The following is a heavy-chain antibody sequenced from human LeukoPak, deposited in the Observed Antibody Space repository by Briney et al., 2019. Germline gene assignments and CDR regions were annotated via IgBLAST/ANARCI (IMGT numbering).Heavy chain of an antibody. V-gene: IGHV4-39*01. J-gene: IGHJ4*02. CDR3: GWLAAARNY. D-gene: IGHD6-13*01. CDR1: GGSISSSSYY. Sequence: PSETLSLTCTVSGGSISSSSYYWGWIRQPPGKGLEWIGSIYYSGSTYYNPSLKSRVTISVDTSKNQFSLKLSSVTAADTAVYYCGWLAAARNYWGQGTLVTVSS. CDR2: IYYSGST.